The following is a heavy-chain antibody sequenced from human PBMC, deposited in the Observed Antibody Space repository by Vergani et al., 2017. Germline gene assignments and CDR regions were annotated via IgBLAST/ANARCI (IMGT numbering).Heavy chain of an antibody. J-gene: IGHJ4*02. CDR2: IYSGGSST. D-gene: IGHD2-2*01. Sequence: EVQLLESGGGLVQPGGSLRLSCAASGFTFSSYAMSWVRQAPGKGLEWFSVIYSGGSSTYYADSVKGRFTISRDNSKNTLYLQMNSLRAEDTAVYYCAKARRLSSTSCYDYWGQGTLVTVSS. CDR1: GFTFSSYA. V-gene: IGHV3-23*03. CDR3: AKARRLSSTSCYDY.